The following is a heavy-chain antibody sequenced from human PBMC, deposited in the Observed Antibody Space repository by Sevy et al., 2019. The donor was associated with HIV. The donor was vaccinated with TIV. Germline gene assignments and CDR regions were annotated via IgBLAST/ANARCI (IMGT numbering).Heavy chain of an antibody. V-gene: IGHV3-74*01. CDR3: AKKGEYGSGSYYWYFDL. J-gene: IGHJ2*01. CDR1: GFSFSSYW. D-gene: IGHD3-10*01. Sequence: GGSLRLSCAASGFSFSSYWMHWVRQAPGKGLVWVSHINTDGSSTSYADSVKGRFTISRDNAKNTLYLQMNSLRAEDTAVYYCAKKGEYGSGSYYWYFDLWGRGTLVTVSS. CDR2: INTDGSST.